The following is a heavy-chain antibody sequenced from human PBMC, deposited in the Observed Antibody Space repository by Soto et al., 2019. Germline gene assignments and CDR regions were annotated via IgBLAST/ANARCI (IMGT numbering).Heavy chain of an antibody. V-gene: IGHV1-69*08. D-gene: IGHD3-10*01. J-gene: IGHJ4*02. CDR1: GGTFSSYT. CDR3: AREEYYSGSGAFFDY. Sequence: QVQLVQSGAEVKKPGSSVKVSCKASGGTFSSYTISWVRQAPGQGLEWMGRIIPILGIANYAQKFQGRVKITADKSTSTAYMEVSSLRSEDTAVYYCAREEYYSGSGAFFDYWGQGTLVTVSS. CDR2: IIPILGIA.